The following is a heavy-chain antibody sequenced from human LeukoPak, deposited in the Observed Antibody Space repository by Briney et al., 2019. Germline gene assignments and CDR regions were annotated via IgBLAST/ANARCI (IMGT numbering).Heavy chain of an antibody. CDR3: ARDTGTNWFDP. J-gene: IGHJ5*02. Sequence: SVTLSLTCTVAVGSISSGGYFRRWIRQPPGGGRGWIGYIYHRGSTYYNPSLKSRATISVDRSKNQFSLKLSSVTAADTAVYYCARDTGTNWFDPWGQGTLVTVSS. D-gene: IGHD1-1*01. CDR1: VGSISSGGYF. V-gene: IGHV4-30-2*01. CDR2: IYHRGST.